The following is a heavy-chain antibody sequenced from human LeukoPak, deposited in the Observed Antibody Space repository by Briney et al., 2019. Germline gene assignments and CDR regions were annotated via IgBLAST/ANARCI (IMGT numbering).Heavy chain of an antibody. CDR1: SGSISSGGYY. CDR2: IYYSGST. CDR3: ARGPVRDYSNY. D-gene: IGHD4-11*01. J-gene: IGHJ4*02. Sequence: PSETLSLTCTVSSGSISSGGYYWSWIRPHPGKGLEWIGYIYYSGSTYYNPSLKSRLTISLDTSKNQFSLKLSSVTAADTAVYYCARGPVRDYSNYWGQGTLVTVSS. V-gene: IGHV4-31*03.